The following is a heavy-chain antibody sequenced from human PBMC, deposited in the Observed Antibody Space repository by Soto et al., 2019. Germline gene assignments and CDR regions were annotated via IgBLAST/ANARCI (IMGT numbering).Heavy chain of an antibody. Sequence: QVQLVQSGAEVKKPGSSVKVSCKASGGTFSNYALISWVRQAPGQGLEWMGGIIPIDATVNYAQKFQGRITITADESTTTAYMDLGSLRSEDTAVYYCARDLLGFGYTYGDVWGQGTTVPVSS. D-gene: IGHD3-10*01. V-gene: IGHV1-69*12. CDR1: GGTFSNYA. J-gene: IGHJ6*01. CDR2: IIPIDATV. CDR3: ARDLLGFGYTYGDV.